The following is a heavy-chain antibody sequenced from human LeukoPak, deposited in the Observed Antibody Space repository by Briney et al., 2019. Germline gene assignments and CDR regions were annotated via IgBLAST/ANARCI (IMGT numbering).Heavy chain of an antibody. CDR3: ASGAGTTYAVKPPGY. CDR1: GYTFTSYD. Sequence: ASVKVSCKASGYTFTSYDINWVRQATGQGLEWMGWMNPNSGNTNYAQKLQGRVTMTTDTSTSTAYMELRSLRSGDTAVYYCASGAGTTYAVKPPGYWGQGTLVTVSS. CDR2: MNPNSGNT. V-gene: IGHV1-18*01. D-gene: IGHD1-1*01. J-gene: IGHJ4*02.